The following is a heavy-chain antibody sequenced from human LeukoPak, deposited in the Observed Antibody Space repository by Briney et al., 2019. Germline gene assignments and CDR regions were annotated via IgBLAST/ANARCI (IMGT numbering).Heavy chain of an antibody. Sequence: SQTLSLTCAISGDSVSSNSAAWHWIRQSPSRGLEWLGRTYYRSKWYNDYAVSVKSRITINPDTSKNQFSLQLNSVTPEDTAVYYCASSMNSYSSSWYYFDHWGQGTLVTVSS. CDR3: ASSMNSYSSSWYYFDH. J-gene: IGHJ4*02. V-gene: IGHV6-1*01. CDR1: GDSVSSNSAA. CDR2: TYYRSKWYN. D-gene: IGHD6-13*01.